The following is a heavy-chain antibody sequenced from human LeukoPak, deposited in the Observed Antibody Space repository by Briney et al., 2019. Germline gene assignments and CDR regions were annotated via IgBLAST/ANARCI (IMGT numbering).Heavy chain of an antibody. V-gene: IGHV5-51*01. D-gene: IGHD6-19*01. CDR3: ARPRAVTGTRDAFDI. Sequence: GGSLKISCKGSGYSFTSYWIGWVRQMPGKGLEWMGIIYPADSDSTYSPSFQGQVTISADRSISTAYLQWSSLKASDTAMYYCARPRAVTGTRDAFDIWGQGTMVTVSS. CDR1: GYSFTSYW. J-gene: IGHJ3*02. CDR2: IYPADSDS.